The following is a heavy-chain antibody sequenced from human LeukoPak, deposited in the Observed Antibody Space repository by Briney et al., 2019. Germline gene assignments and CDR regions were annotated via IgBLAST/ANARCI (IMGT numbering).Heavy chain of an antibody. Sequence: GGSRRLSCAASGFTFSSYAMHWVRQAPGKGLEWVSVISYDGSNKYYADSVKGRFTISRDNSKNTLYLQMNSLRAEDTAVYYCARVGGNPYGGYPEGVDYWGQGTLVTVSS. CDR3: ARVGGNPYGGYPEGVDY. D-gene: IGHD5-12*01. V-gene: IGHV3-30*04. CDR1: GFTFSSYA. J-gene: IGHJ4*02. CDR2: ISYDGSNK.